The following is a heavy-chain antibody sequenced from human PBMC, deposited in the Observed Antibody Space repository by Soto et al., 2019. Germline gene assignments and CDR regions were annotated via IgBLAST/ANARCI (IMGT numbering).Heavy chain of an antibody. V-gene: IGHV3-30*03. CDR2: ISYDGSNI. D-gene: IGHD6-13*01. J-gene: IGHJ2*01. Sequence: LEWVAVISYDGSNIYYADSVKGRFTISRDNSKNTVFLQMNSLKAEDTALYYFVFQAEDGIRGCSTVSAFLLNRSSDL. CDR3: VFQAEDGIRGCSTVSAFLLNRSSDL.